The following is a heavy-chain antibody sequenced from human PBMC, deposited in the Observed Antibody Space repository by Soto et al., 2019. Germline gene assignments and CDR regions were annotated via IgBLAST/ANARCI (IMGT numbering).Heavy chain of an antibody. V-gene: IGHV4-31*03. CDR1: GGSISSGGYY. Sequence: QVQLQESGPGLVKPSQTLSLTCTVSGGSISSGGYYWSWIRQHPGKGLEWIGYIYYSGSTYYNPSLKSRVTISVDTSKNHFSLKLSSVTAADTAVYYCARDRPGYDFWSGYYTSNWFDPWGQGTLVTVSS. D-gene: IGHD3-3*01. J-gene: IGHJ5*02. CDR3: ARDRPGYDFWSGYYTSNWFDP. CDR2: IYYSGST.